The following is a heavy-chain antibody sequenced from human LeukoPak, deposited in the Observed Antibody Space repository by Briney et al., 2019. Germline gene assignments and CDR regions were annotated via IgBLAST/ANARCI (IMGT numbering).Heavy chain of an antibody. Sequence: GGSLRLSCAASGFTFNTYAMNWVRQAPGKGLEWVSGVSDSGRSTYYADSVKGRFTISGDNSKNTPYLQMNSLRAEDTAVYYCANLIDSSRKYGLDVWGQGTTVTVSS. D-gene: IGHD3-22*01. V-gene: IGHV3-23*01. CDR2: VSDSGRST. CDR1: GFTFNTYA. CDR3: ANLIDSSRKYGLDV. J-gene: IGHJ6*02.